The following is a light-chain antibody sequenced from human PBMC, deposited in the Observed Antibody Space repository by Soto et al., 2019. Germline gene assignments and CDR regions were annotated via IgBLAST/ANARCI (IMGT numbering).Light chain of an antibody. Sequence: QSALTQPRSVSGSPGQSVTIFCTGTSTDVGGYNFVSRYQQHPGKAPKLMIYDVNKRPSGVPDRFSGSKSGNTASLNISGLQAEDEADYYCCSFAGSFVFGTGTKVTVL. CDR3: CSFAGSFV. J-gene: IGLJ1*01. CDR1: STDVGGYNF. V-gene: IGLV2-11*01. CDR2: DVN.